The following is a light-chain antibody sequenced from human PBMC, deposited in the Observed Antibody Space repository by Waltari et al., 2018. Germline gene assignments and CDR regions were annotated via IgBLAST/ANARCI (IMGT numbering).Light chain of an antibody. CDR1: QNIGSH. J-gene: IGKJ5*01. Sequence: IVMTQSPAPLPVSPGGRVTLSCRASQNIGSHLAWYQQNPGQATRLLIFDATTRGTGIPARFGGSGAATESTLTISSLQSEDSAIYYCQHYHNWPSTFGQGTRLEIK. V-gene: IGKV3-15*01. CDR3: QHYHNWPST. CDR2: DAT.